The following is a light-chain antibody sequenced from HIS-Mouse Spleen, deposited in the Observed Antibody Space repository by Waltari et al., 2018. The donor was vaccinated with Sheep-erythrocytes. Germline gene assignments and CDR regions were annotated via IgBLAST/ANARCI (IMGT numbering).Light chain of an antibody. V-gene: IGLV2-8*01. Sequence: QSALTQPRSVSGSPGQSVTISCTGTSSDVGGYNYVSWYQQHPGKAPKLIIYEVSKRLSGVPDRFSGSKSGNTASLTVSGLQAEDEADYYCSSYAGSNNWVFGGGTKLTVL. CDR2: EVS. CDR1: SSDVGGYNY. CDR3: SSYAGSNNWV. J-gene: IGLJ3*02.